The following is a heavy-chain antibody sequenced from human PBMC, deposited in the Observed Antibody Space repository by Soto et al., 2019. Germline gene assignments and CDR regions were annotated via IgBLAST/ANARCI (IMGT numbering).Heavy chain of an antibody. CDR1: GFTFSGSA. CDR3: TRIMITFGGVIAPDAFDI. D-gene: IGHD3-16*02. Sequence: EVQLVESGGGLVQPGGSLKLSCAASGFTFSGSAMHRVRQASGKGLEWVGRIRSKANSYATAYAASVKGRFTISRDDSKNTAYLQMNSLKTEDTAVYYCTRIMITFGGVIAPDAFDIWGQGTMVTVSS. V-gene: IGHV3-73*01. CDR2: IRSKANSYAT. J-gene: IGHJ3*02.